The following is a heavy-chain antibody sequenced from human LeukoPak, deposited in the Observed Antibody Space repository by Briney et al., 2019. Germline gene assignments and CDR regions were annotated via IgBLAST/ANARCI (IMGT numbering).Heavy chain of an antibody. J-gene: IGHJ4*02. Sequence: GGSLRLSCAASGFTFSSYSMNWVRQAPGKGLEWVSYIDRSSSNIYYAGAVKGRFTISRDNAKNSLYLQMSSLRDEDTAVYFCARVGYSGWDFDYWGQGTLVTVSS. CDR1: GFTFSSYS. CDR3: ARVGYSGWDFDY. V-gene: IGHV3-48*02. D-gene: IGHD5-12*01. CDR2: IDRSSSNI.